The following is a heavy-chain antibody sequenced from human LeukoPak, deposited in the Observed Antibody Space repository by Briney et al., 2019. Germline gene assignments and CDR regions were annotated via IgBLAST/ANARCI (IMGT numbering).Heavy chain of an antibody. D-gene: IGHD3-16*01. J-gene: IGHJ4*02. V-gene: IGHV3-64D*06. CDR1: GFVFSIYT. Sequence: GGSLRLSCSASGFVFSIYTMYWVRQTPGKGPEYVSTISGSGNGFSIYYADSVKGRFTISRDDSKSILYLQMNGLRSEDTAVYYCVKDFGRVRGTPDSWGQGTLVTVSS. CDR3: VKDFGRVRGTPDS. CDR2: ISGSGNGFSI.